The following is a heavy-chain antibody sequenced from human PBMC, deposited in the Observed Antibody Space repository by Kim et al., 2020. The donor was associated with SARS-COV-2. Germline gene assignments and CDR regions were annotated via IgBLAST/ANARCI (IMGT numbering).Heavy chain of an antibody. Sequence: GGSLRLSCAASGFTFSSYSMHWVRQAPGKGLEWVAVISYDGSNKYYADSVKGRFTISRDNSKNTLYLQMNSLRAEDTAVYYCARATGDYSTPYFDYLGQG. J-gene: IGHJ4*02. V-gene: IGHV3-30*04. CDR1: GFTFSSYS. D-gene: IGHD7-27*01. CDR3: ARATGDYSTPYFDY. CDR2: ISYDGSNK.